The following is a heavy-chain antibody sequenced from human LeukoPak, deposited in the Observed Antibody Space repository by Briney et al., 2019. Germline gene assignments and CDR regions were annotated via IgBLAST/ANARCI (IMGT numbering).Heavy chain of an antibody. J-gene: IGHJ5*02. Sequence: SVKVPCKASGGTFSSYAISWVRQAPGQGLEWMGGIIPIFGTANYAQKFQGRVTITADESTSTAYIELSSLRSDDTAVYYCARDPDRILGTSNWFDPWGQGTLVTVSS. D-gene: IGHD2-2*01. CDR1: GGTFSSYA. V-gene: IGHV1-69*13. CDR2: IIPIFGTA. CDR3: ARDPDRILGTSNWFDP.